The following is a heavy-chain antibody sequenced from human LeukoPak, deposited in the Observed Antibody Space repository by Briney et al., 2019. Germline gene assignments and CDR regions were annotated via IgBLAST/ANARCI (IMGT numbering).Heavy chain of an antibody. Sequence: SETLSLTCTVSHGXISSNYLSWVRQPPGKGLEWISYVYYSGSTNYNPSLQSGVTISVDTSKSQFSLKLRSVTAADTAVYYCARGLFCGGDCYPDAFDIWGPGTMVTVSS. CDR1: HGXISSNY. V-gene: IGHV4-59*01. CDR2: VYYSGST. CDR3: ARGLFCGGDCYPDAFDI. J-gene: IGHJ3*02. D-gene: IGHD2-21*02.